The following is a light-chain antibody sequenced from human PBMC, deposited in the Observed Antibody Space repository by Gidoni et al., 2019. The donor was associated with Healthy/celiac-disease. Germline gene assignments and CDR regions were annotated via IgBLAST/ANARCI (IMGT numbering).Light chain of an antibody. Sequence: IVLTQSPGTLSLSPGERATLSGRASPSVSSSYLAGYQQKPGPAPRLLIYGASSRATGIPDRFSGSGSGTDFTLTISILEPEDCAVYYWQQYGSSPWTFGQGTKVEIK. CDR3: QQYGSSPWT. CDR2: GAS. J-gene: IGKJ1*01. V-gene: IGKV3-20*01. CDR1: PSVSSSY.